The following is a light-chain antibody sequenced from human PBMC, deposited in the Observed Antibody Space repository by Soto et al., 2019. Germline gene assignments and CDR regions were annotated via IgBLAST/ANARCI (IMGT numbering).Light chain of an antibody. V-gene: IGKV1-5*01. CDR3: QQYNFFQT. CDR2: DAS. CDR1: QSVSNW. Sequence: DIQMTQSPSTLSASVGDRVTITCRASQSVSNWLAWYQQKPGKAPELLIYDASSLQGGVPSRFSGSGYGTEFTLTITSLQPDDFATYYCQQYNFFQTFGQGTKVDIK. J-gene: IGKJ1*01.